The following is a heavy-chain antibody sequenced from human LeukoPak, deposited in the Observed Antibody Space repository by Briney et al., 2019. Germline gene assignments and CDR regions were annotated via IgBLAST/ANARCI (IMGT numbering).Heavy chain of an antibody. V-gene: IGHV4-59*08. D-gene: IGHD2-2*02. CDR1: GGSISSYY. CDR2: IYYSGST. CDR3: ARAGCSSTSCYTLYYYYMDV. Sequence: SETLSLTCTVSGGSISSYYWSWIRQPPGKGLEWIGYIYYSGSTYYNPSLRSRVTISVDTSKNQFSLKLSSVTAADTAVYYCARAGCSSTSCYTLYYYYMDVWGKGTTVTVSS. J-gene: IGHJ6*03.